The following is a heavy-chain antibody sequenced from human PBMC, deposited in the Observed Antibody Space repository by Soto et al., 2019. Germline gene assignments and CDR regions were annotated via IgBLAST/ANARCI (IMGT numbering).Heavy chain of an antibody. CDR3: ARKFEWLSIDY. D-gene: IGHD3-9*01. CDR1: GFTFSSYS. V-gene: IGHV3-48*02. CDR2: ISSSSTI. Sequence: GGSLRLSCAASGFTFSSYSMNWVRQAPGKGLEWVSYISSSSTIYYADSVKGRFTISRDNAKNSLYLQMNSLRDEDTAVYYCARKFEWLSIDYWGQGTLVTVSS. J-gene: IGHJ4*02.